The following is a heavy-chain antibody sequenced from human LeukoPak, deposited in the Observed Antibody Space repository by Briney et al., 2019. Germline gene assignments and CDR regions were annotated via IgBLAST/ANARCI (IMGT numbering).Heavy chain of an antibody. CDR2: ISGSGAST. CDR1: GFTFSNHA. V-gene: IGHV3-23*01. CDR3: ARAFSAGGSGSFYYYYYGMDV. D-gene: IGHD3-10*01. Sequence: GSLRLSCVASGFTFSNHAMNWVRQAPGKGPEWVSAISGSGASTYYADSVKGRLTISRDNSKNTLYLQMNSLRAEDTAVYYCARAFSAGGSGSFYYYYYGMDVWGQGTTVTVSS. J-gene: IGHJ6*02.